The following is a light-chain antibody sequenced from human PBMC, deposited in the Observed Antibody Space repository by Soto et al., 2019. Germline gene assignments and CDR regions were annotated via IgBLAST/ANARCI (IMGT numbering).Light chain of an antibody. V-gene: IGKV3-20*01. J-gene: IGKJ2*01. CDR1: QSVSSSY. Sequence: EIVLTQSPGTLSLSPGERATLSCRASQSVSSSYLAWYQQKPGQAPRLLIYDASSRATGVRDRFSGNGSGTDSTLTISRLEHEDFAVYYCQQYGSSPYTSGHWTKLEIK. CDR3: QQYGSSPYT. CDR2: DAS.